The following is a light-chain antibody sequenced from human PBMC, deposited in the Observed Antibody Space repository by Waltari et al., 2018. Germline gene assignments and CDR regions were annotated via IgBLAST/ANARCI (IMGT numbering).Light chain of an antibody. CDR3: SSYTRHETGI. Sequence: QSALTQPASVSGSTGQSITISCTGTSSDGGGYNFVSWYQQHPGKVPKLIIYEVNNRPSGVSNRFSGSKSGNTASLTISGLQAEDEADYYCSSYTRHETGIFGGGTKLTVL. J-gene: IGLJ2*01. V-gene: IGLV2-14*01. CDR1: SSDGGGYNF. CDR2: EVN.